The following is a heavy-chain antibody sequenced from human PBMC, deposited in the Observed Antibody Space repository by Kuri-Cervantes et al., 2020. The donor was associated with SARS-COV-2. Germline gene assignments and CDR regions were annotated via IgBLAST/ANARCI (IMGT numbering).Heavy chain of an antibody. Sequence: GESLKISCAASGFTLSRSWMLWVRQAPGKGLEWVSYISSSGSTIYYADSVKGRFTISRDNAKNSLYLQMNSLRAEDTAVYYCARARFDAFDIWGQGTMVTVSS. CDR1: GFTLSRSW. V-gene: IGHV3-48*04. CDR2: ISSSGSTI. D-gene: IGHD4-17*01. J-gene: IGHJ3*02. CDR3: ARARFDAFDI.